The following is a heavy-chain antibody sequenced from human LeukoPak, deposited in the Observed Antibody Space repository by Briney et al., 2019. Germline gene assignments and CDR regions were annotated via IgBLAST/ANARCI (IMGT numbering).Heavy chain of an antibody. V-gene: IGHV3-30*04. D-gene: IGHD2/OR15-2a*01. CDR2: ISYDGSNK. CDR3: ARGANIRNFDY. CDR1: GFTFSSYA. Sequence: GGSLRLSCAASGFTFSSYAMHWVRQAPGKGLEWVAVISYDGSNKYYADSVKGRFTISRDNYKNTLYLQMNSLRAEDTAVYYCARGANIRNFDYWGQGTLVTVSS. J-gene: IGHJ4*02.